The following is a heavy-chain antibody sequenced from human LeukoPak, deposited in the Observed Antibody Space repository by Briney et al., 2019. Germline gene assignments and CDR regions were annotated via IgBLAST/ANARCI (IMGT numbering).Heavy chain of an antibody. CDR1: GFTFSSYA. D-gene: IGHD5-18*01. CDR2: ISYDGSNK. J-gene: IGHJ3*02. CDR3: ARGRYSYGPAGQAFDI. Sequence: GRSLRLSCAASGFTFSSYAMHWVRQAPGKGLEWVAVISYDGSNKYYADSVKGRFTISRDNSKNTLYLQMNSLRAKDTAVYYCARGRYSYGPAGQAFDIWGQGTMVTVSS. V-gene: IGHV3-30*04.